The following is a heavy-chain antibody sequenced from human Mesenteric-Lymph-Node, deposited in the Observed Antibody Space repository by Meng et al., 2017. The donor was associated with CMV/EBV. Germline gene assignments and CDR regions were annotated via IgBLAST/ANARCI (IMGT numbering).Heavy chain of an antibody. Sequence: SCKAFGYSFSEFDIHWVRQVTGQGLEWMGWMNPGSGKTDYAPKFQGRVTLTKDTSISTAYMELSSLRSEDTAVYYCAIGRVVIFDSWGQGTLVTVSS. CDR1: GYSFSEFD. CDR3: AIGRVVIFDS. V-gene: IGHV1-8*03. J-gene: IGHJ4*02. D-gene: IGHD3-22*01. CDR2: MNPGSGKT.